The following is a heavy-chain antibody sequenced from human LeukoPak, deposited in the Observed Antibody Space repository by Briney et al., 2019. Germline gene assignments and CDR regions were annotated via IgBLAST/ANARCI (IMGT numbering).Heavy chain of an antibody. CDR1: GDSINSRSYY. V-gene: IGHV4-39*07. D-gene: IGHD1-26*01. CDR3: ARESGNFLAFSFDY. Sequence: PSETLSLTCVVSGDSINSRSYYWAWIRQPPGKGLEWIGSIYHSESTNYNPSLKSRVTMSVDTSKNQFSLNLSSVTAADTAVYYCARESGNFLAFSFDYWGQGTLVTVSS. CDR2: IYHSEST. J-gene: IGHJ4*02.